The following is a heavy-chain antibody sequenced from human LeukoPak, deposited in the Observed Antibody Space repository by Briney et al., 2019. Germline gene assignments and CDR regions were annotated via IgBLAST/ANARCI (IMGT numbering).Heavy chain of an antibody. Sequence: SVKVSCKASGYTFTSYAISWVRQAPGQGLEWMGGIIPIFGTANYTQKFQGRVTITADESTSTAYMELSSLRSEDTAVYYCARGLDCGGDCYSEDYYGMDVWGQGTTVTVSS. J-gene: IGHJ6*02. CDR1: GYTFTSYA. CDR3: ARGLDCGGDCYSEDYYGMDV. CDR2: IIPIFGTA. V-gene: IGHV1-69*13. D-gene: IGHD2-21*02.